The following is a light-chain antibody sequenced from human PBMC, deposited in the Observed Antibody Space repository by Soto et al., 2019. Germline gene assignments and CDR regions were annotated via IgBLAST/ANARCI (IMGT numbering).Light chain of an antibody. CDR3: SSYAGSILGV. CDR2: EVS. Sequence: QSALTQPPSASGSPGQSVTISCTGTSSDVGGYKYVSWYQQHPGKAPKLMIYEVSKRPSGVPDRFSGSKSGNTASLTVSGLQAEDEADYCCSSYAGSILGVFGGGTKVTVL. CDR1: SSDVGGYKY. J-gene: IGLJ3*02. V-gene: IGLV2-8*01.